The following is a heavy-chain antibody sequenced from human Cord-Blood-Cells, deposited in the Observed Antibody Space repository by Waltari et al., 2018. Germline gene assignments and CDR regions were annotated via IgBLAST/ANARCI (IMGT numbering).Heavy chain of an antibody. CDR1: GYTFTGHY. J-gene: IGHJ2*01. CDR3: ARVGIYSYGLYWYFDL. D-gene: IGHD5-18*01. CDR2: IEPNRGGT. Sequence: QVQLVQSGAEVKKPGASVKVSCKASGYTFTGHYMHWVRQAPGQGLEWMGLIEPNRGGTNYAQKCQGRVTMTRDTSISTAYMELSRLRSDDTAVYYCARVGIYSYGLYWYFDLWGRGTLVTVSS. V-gene: IGHV1-2*02.